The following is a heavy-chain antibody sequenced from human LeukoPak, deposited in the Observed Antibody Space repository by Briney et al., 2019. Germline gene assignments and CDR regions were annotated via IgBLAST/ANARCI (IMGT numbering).Heavy chain of an antibody. CDR3: ARIPRYQLLYFDY. CDR1: GGSFSSYA. D-gene: IGHD2-2*01. V-gene: IGHV1-69*01. Sequence: SGKLCCSAVGGSFSSYAITWGRHGPGQGLEWVGGIIPIFGTANYAQKFQGRVTITADESTSTAYMELSSLRSEDTAVYYRARIPRYQLLYFDYWGQGTLVTVSS. J-gene: IGHJ4*02. CDR2: IIPIFGTA.